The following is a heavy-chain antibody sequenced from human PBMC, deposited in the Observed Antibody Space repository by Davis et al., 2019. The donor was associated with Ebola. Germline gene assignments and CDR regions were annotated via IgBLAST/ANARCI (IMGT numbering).Heavy chain of an antibody. CDR1: GGSINSYY. V-gene: IGHV4-59*01. CDR3: ARSHSDWLLPFDY. J-gene: IGHJ4*02. Sequence: SETLSLTCTVSGGSINSYYWSWIRQPPGKGLEWIGYFYYNGSPHYNPSLKSRVTISVDTSKNQFSLRLSSVTAADTAIYYCARSHSDWLLPFDYWGQGTLATVSS. D-gene: IGHD3-9*01. CDR2: FYYNGSP.